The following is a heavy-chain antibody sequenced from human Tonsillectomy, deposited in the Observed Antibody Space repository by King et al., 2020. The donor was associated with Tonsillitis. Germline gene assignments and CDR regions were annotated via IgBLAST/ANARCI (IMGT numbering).Heavy chain of an antibody. J-gene: IGHJ4*02. D-gene: IGHD3-22*01. CDR1: GFTFTSSA. CDR2: IVVSTGNT. Sequence: QLVESGPEVKKPGTSVKVPCKASGFTFTSSAVQWVRQARGQRLEWIGWIVVSTGNTNYAQKFQERVTITRDMSTSTAYMELSRLRSEDTAVYYCAADPAYYYDNTAYNFGYWGQGTLVTVSS. CDR3: AADPAYYYDNTAYNFGY. V-gene: IGHV1-58*01.